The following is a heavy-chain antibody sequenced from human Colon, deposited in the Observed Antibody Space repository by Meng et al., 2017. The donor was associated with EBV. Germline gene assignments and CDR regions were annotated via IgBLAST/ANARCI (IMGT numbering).Heavy chain of an antibody. CDR2: VSHPGSA. V-gene: IGHV4-34*01. CDR3: ARVPTTGYKDH. CDR1: GGSFSGYV. J-gene: IGHJ4*02. Sequence: QLLRQPLGAGLLKPSGTLSLTCTVNGGSFSGYVWSWVRQPPGKGMEWIGEVSHPGSANYNPSLKSRVTISVDASEKQFSLRLTSVTAADSAVYYCARVPTTGYKDHWGQGTLVTVSS. D-gene: IGHD3-9*01.